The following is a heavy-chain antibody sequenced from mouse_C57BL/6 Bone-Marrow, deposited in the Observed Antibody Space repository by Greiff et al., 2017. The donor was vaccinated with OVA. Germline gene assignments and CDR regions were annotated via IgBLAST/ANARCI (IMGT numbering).Heavy chain of an antibody. CDR3: ARPYFDV. Sequence: VQLKESGPELVKPGASVKISCKASGYTFTDYYMNWVKQSHGKSLEWIGDINPNNGGTSYNQKCKGKATLTVDKSSSTAYMELRSLTSEDSAVYYCARPYFDVWGTGTTVTVSS. J-gene: IGHJ1*03. V-gene: IGHV1-26*01. CDR2: INPNNGGT. CDR1: GYTFTDYY.